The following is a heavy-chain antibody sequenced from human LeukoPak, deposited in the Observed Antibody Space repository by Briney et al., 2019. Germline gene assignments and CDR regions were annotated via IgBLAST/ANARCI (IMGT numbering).Heavy chain of an antibody. V-gene: IGHV2-5*02. CDR1: GFSLSTSEVG. CDR3: SRCDYGDYYFDY. Sequence: SGPTLVNPTQTLTLTCTFSGFSLSTSEVGVGRIRQPPVRALEWLALIYWDDAKRYSPSLKSRLTVTKDTSKNQVVLTMSNMDPVDTATYYCSRCDYGDYYFDYWGQGTLVTVSS. J-gene: IGHJ4*02. D-gene: IGHD4-17*01. CDR2: IYWDDAK.